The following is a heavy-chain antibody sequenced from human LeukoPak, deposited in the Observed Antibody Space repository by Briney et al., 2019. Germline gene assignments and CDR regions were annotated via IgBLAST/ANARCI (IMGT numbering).Heavy chain of an antibody. CDR1: GFSFSIYG. CDR2: ISGSGGEI. Sequence: GGSLRLSCVASGFSFSIYGMTWVRQAPGKGLEWVSSISGSGGEIHYADSVKGRFTISRDNSKNTLYLQMNSLRAEDTAVYYCAKTAPYSGYDYGPFDYWGQGTLVTVSS. V-gene: IGHV3-23*01. CDR3: AKTAPYSGYDYGPFDY. D-gene: IGHD5-12*01. J-gene: IGHJ4*02.